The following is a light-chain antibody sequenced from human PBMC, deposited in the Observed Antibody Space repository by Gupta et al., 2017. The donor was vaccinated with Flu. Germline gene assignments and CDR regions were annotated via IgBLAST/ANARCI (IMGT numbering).Light chain of an antibody. V-gene: IGKV4-1*01. CDR2: WAS. Sequence: DIVMTQSPDSLAVSLGERATINCKASQSVLYSPNNKNYLAWYQQKPGQPPKLLVYWASIREAGVPDRFSGSGSGTDFTLTISSLQAEDVAVYYCQQYSSPVRTFGQGTKLEIK. CDR3: QQYSSPVRT. CDR1: QSVLYSPNNKNY. J-gene: IGKJ2*01.